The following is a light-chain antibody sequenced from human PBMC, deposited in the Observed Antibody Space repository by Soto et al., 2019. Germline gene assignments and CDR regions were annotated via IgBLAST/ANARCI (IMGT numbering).Light chain of an antibody. CDR2: DVS. CDR3: SSFTSSVTYV. Sequence: QSVLTQPASVSGSPGQSITISCTGTSSDVGDHNSVSWYRQDPGKAPKLMIYDVSNRPSGVSDRFSGSKSGNTASLTISGLQIEDEADYYCSSFTSSVTYVFGTGTKLTVL. CDR1: SSDVGDHNS. V-gene: IGLV2-14*01. J-gene: IGLJ1*01.